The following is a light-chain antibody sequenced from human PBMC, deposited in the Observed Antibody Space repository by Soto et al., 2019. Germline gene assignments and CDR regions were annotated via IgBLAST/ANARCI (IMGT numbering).Light chain of an antibody. CDR2: SSN. CDR1: RSNIGSDL. CDR3: AACDDIVKIWL. V-gene: IGLV1-47*02. Sequence: QSVLTQEPSASGTTGQRVTISCSGSRSNIGSDLVYWYQHLPGAAPRLLIHSSNQRPSGVPDRFSASKSGTSASLAISGLRPEDEVDYYCAACDDIVKIWLFGGGTKLTVL. J-gene: IGLJ3*02.